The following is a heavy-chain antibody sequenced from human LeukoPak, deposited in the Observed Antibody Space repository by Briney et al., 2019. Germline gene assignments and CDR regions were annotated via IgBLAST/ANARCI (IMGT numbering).Heavy chain of an antibody. CDR1: GASISNYY. D-gene: IGHD3-22*01. V-gene: IGHV4-4*07. J-gene: IGHJ3*01. CDR3: AKSNGYGLIDT. CDR2: MYISGST. Sequence: SETLSLTCTVSGASISNYYWSWIRQPAGKGLEWIGRMYISGSTNYNPSLKSRVTMSLDPSKNQFSLKLSSVTAADTAVYYCAKSNGYGLIDTWGQGTMVTVSS.